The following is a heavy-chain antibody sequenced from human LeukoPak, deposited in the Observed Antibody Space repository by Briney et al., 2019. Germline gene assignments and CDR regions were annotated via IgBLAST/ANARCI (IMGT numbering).Heavy chain of an antibody. CDR2: INPNSGGT. D-gene: IGHD6-6*01. CDR3: ARGRGAARPRGRNAFDI. Sequence: ASVKVSCKASGYTFTAYYMHWVRQAPGQGLEWMGWINPNSGGTNYAQKFQGRVTMTRDTSISTAYMELSRLRSDDTAVYYCARGRGAARPRGRNAFDIWGQGTMVTVSS. CDR1: GYTFTAYY. J-gene: IGHJ3*02. V-gene: IGHV1-2*02.